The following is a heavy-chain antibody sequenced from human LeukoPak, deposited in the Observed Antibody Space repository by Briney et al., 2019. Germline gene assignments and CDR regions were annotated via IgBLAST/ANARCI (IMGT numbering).Heavy chain of an antibody. CDR1: GFTFSNYA. J-gene: IGHJ6*03. D-gene: IGHD1-1*01. CDR3: ANRGLERGLMDV. V-gene: IGHV3-23*01. CDR2: ISGSGTNT. Sequence: GGSLRLSCAASGFTFSNYAMSWVRQAPGKGLQWVSSISGSGTNTYYADSVKGRFTISRDNSKNTLYLQMNSLRAEDTAVYYCANRGLERGLMDVWGKGTTVTVSS.